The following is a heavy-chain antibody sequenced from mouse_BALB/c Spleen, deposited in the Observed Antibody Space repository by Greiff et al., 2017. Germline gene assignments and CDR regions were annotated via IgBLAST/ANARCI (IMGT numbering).Heavy chain of an antibody. D-gene: IGHD1-2*01. CDR3: ARDYGYWFAY. Sequence: EVQLQQSGPDLVKPSQSLSLTCTVTGYSITSCYSWHCIRQFPGNQLEWVGYIHYSGSTNYNPSLNSRISITRDTSKNQFFLQLNSVTTEDTATYYCARDYGYWFAYWGQGTLVTVSA. V-gene: IGHV3-1*02. CDR1: GYSITSCYS. CDR2: IHYSGST. J-gene: IGHJ3*01.